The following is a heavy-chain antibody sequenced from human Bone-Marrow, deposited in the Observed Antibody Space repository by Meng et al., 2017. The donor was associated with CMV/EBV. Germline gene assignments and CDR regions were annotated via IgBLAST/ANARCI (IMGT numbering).Heavy chain of an antibody. CDR3: ARGGTYDFWSTYFTFPFDY. CDR1: EDEFTNYW. V-gene: IGHV5-51*01. Sequence: GEYLKIPREAFEDEFTNYWIGWVRQMPGRGLEWMGIIHPYDPDSRYSPSFQGHVTFSVDRSINTAYLQWRSLQASDTAMYYCARGGTYDFWSTYFTFPFDYWGQGSLVAVSS. CDR2: IHPYDPDS. D-gene: IGHD3-3*01. J-gene: IGHJ4*02.